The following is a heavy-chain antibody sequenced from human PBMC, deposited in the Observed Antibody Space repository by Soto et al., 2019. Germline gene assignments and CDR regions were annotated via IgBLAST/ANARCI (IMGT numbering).Heavy chain of an antibody. D-gene: IGHD4-4*01. CDR3: ARHRDYSDYVDY. Sequence: GESLKISCRGSGYNFTNYWIAWVRQVSGKGLEWVGIIYPARSDTRYSPSFQGQVTISADKSISTAYLQWSSLKASDSAMYYCARHRDYSDYVDYWGQGTLVTVSS. V-gene: IGHV5-51*01. J-gene: IGHJ4*02. CDR1: GYNFTNYW. CDR2: IYPARSDT.